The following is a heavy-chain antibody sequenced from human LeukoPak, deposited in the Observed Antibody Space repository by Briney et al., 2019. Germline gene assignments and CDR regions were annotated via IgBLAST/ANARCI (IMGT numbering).Heavy chain of an antibody. V-gene: IGHV3-74*01. D-gene: IGHD3-16*01. CDR2: INSDGSIA. CDR1: GFTFSTYW. CDR3: APEGGSRYDY. Sequence: GGSLRLSCAASGFTFSTYWMHWVRQVPGKGLVWVSRINSDGSIADYADAVKGRFTISRDNARNTLYLEMNSLRAEDTALYFCAPEGGSRYDYWGQGTLVTVSS. J-gene: IGHJ4*02.